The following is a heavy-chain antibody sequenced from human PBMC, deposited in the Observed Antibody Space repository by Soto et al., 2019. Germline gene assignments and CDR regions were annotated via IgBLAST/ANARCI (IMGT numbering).Heavy chain of an antibody. CDR2: INHSGST. V-gene: IGHV4-34*01. CDR1: GGSFSGYY. Sequence: SETLSLTCAVYGGSFSGYYWSWIRQPPGKGLEWIGEINHSGSTNYNPSLKSRVTISVDTSKNQFSLKLSSVTAADTAVYYCARARYSGYDDYWGQGTLVTVSS. J-gene: IGHJ4*02. D-gene: IGHD5-12*01. CDR3: ARARYSGYDDY.